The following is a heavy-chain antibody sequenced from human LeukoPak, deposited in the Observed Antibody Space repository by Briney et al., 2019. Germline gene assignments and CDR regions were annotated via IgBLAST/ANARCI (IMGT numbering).Heavy chain of an antibody. V-gene: IGHV4-39*01. D-gene: IGHD3/OR15-3a*01. CDR3: ARQTGSGLFTLP. Sequence: SETLSLTCTVSGVSISSSNSYWGWIRQPPGKGLEWIGSIYYTGNTYYNASLKSRVTISIDTSKNQISLRLTSVTVTDTAMYYCARQTGSGLFTLPGGQGTLVTVSS. J-gene: IGHJ4*02. CDR1: GVSISSSNSY. CDR2: IYYTGNT.